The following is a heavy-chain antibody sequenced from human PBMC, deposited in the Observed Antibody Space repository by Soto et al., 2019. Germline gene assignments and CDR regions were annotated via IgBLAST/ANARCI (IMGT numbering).Heavy chain of an antibody. CDR1: GFTFSSYW. D-gene: IGHD1-26*01. V-gene: IGHV3-74*01. CDR2: INNDGSST. Sequence: PGGSLRLSCAASGFTFSSYWMHWVLQAPGKGLVWVSRINNDGSSTSYADSVKGRFTVSRDNAKDTLYLQMNNLRAEDTAVYYCTRLNIIGATNYWGQGTLVTVSS. CDR3: TRLNIIGATNY. J-gene: IGHJ4*02.